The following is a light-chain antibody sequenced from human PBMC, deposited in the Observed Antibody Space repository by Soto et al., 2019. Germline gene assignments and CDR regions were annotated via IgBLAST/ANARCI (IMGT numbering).Light chain of an antibody. V-gene: IGKV3-20*01. CDR3: QQYGRTSWT. CDR2: GAS. J-gene: IGKJ1*01. CDR1: QSVSTNF. Sequence: EIVLTQSPGTLSLSPGEGATLSCRASQSVSTNFFAWYQQKPGQAPRLLIYGASTRATGIPDRFSGSGSGADFTLTISRLEPEDFAVYYCQQYGRTSWTFGQGTKVVI.